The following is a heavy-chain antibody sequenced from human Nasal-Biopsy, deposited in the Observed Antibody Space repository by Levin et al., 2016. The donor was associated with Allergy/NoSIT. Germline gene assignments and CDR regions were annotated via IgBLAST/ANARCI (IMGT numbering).Heavy chain of an antibody. CDR1: GGSVNDYY. CDR2: IYPSGSA. V-gene: IGHV4-4*07. D-gene: IGHD4-17*01. Sequence: SETLSLTCSVSGGSVNDYYWSWIRQPAGMGLEWIGRIYPSGSANYNSSLKSRVTMSADTSKNQFSLRLSSVTAADTAVYYCARDREVTTWRSPYYDHWGQGTLVTVSS. CDR3: ARDREVTTWRSPYYDH. J-gene: IGHJ4*02.